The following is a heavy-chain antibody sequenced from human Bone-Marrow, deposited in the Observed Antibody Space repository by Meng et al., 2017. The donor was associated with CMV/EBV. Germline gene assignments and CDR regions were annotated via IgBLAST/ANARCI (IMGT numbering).Heavy chain of an antibody. Sequence: SETLSLTCTVSGGSISSSSYYWGWTRQPPGKGLEWIGSIYHSGSTYYNPSLKSRVTISVDTSKNQFSLKLYSVIAADTAVYYCARSPYCSGGSCRPHNYFDYWGQGTLVTVSS. J-gene: IGHJ4*02. CDR3: ARSPYCSGGSCRPHNYFDY. D-gene: IGHD2-15*01. V-gene: IGHV4-39*07. CDR1: GGSISSSSYY. CDR2: IYHSGST.